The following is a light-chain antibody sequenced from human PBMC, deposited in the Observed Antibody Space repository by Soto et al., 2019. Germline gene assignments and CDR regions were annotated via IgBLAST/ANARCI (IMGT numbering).Light chain of an antibody. CDR2: LEGSGSY. Sequence: QSVLTQSSSASASLGSSVKLTCTLSRGHSSYIIAWHQQKPGKAPRYLMKLEGSGSYNKGSGVPDRFSGSSSGADRYLTISNLQFEYEADYYCETWDSNTRVFGGGTKLTVL. CDR1: RGHSSYI. J-gene: IGLJ2*01. V-gene: IGLV4-60*02. CDR3: ETWDSNTRV.